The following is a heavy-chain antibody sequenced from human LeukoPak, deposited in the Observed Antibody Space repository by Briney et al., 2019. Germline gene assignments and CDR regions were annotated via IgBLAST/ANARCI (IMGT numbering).Heavy chain of an antibody. CDR2: ISYSGNT. D-gene: IGHD3-10*01. CDR3: ARQLYSSGSYFAPMDV. CDR1: GGSIISSDYF. V-gene: IGHV4-39*01. J-gene: IGHJ6*03. Sequence: SETLSLTCTVSGGSIISSDYFWGWIRQPPGTGLEWIGSISYSGNTYYNPSLKSRLTMSVDTSKNQFSLRLSSVTAADTAMYYCARQLYSSGSYFAPMDVWGKGTTVTISS.